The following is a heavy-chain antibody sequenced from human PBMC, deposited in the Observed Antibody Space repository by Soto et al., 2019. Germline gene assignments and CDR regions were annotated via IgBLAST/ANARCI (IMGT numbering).Heavy chain of an antibody. J-gene: IGHJ4*02. CDR2: INPTTGGT. CDR1: GYTFTGDY. D-gene: IGHD2-2*01. V-gene: IGHV1-2*02. CDR3: ARGYCSSIGCSHYFDY. Sequence: ASVKVSCKASGYTFTGDYMHWVRQAPGQGLEWMGWINPTTGGTNYAQKFQGRVTMTWDTSINTAYMELSRLRSDDTAIYYCARGYCSSIGCSHYFDYWGQGTLVTVS.